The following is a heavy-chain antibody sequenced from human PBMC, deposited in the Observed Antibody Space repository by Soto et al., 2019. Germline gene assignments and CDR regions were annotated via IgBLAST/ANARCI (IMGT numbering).Heavy chain of an antibody. CDR2: IYYRGSS. CDR1: GGSISSYY. Sequence: SETLSLTCTVSGGSISSYYWSWIRPPTGKGLVWLGYIYYRGSSNYNPSLKSRVTISVDTSKNQFSLKLSSVTAAYTAVCYCARVRDDFWSGYSVRWFDPWGQGTLVTVSS. J-gene: IGHJ5*02. CDR3: ARVRDDFWSGYSVRWFDP. D-gene: IGHD3-3*01. V-gene: IGHV4-59*01.